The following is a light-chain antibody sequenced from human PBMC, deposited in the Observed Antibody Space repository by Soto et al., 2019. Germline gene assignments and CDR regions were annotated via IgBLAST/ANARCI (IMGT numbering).Light chain of an antibody. CDR1: QDISSH. J-gene: IGKJ1*01. CDR3: QQYHLYTWT. CDR2: GAS. V-gene: IGKV1-16*01. Sequence: DIQMTQSPSSLSASVGDRVTITCRASQDISSHLAWFRQKPGKAPKSLMFGASNLRSGVPSRFSGSGSGTVFTFTISSLQPDDFATYYCQQYHLYTWTFGQGTKVEI.